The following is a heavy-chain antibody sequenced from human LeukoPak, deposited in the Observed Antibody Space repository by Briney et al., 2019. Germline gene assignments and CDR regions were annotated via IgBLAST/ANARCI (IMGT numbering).Heavy chain of an antibody. V-gene: IGHV3-30*04. CDR1: GFTFSSYS. CDR3: AKRGPTRGYYDSSAGAFDI. J-gene: IGHJ3*02. CDR2: ISYDGSNK. Sequence: PGGSLRLSCAASGFTFSSYSIHWVRQAPGKGLEWVAVISYDGSNKYYADSVKGRFTISRDNSKNTLYLQMNSLRAEDTAVYYCAKRGPTRGYYDSSAGAFDIWGQGTMVTVSS. D-gene: IGHD3-22*01.